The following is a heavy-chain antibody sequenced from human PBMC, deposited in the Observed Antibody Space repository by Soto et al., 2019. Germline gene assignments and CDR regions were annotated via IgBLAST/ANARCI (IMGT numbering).Heavy chain of an antibody. CDR3: ARDTFNLRGSGSYYGYYYGMDV. D-gene: IGHD3-10*01. V-gene: IGHV3-21*01. J-gene: IGHJ6*02. Sequence: GGSLRLSCAASGFTFSSYSMNWVRQAPGKGLEWVSSISSSSSYIYYADSVKGRFTISRDNAKNSLYLQMNSLRAEDTAVYYCARDTFNLRGSGSYYGYYYGMDVWGQGTTVTVSS. CDR1: GFTFSSYS. CDR2: ISSSSSYI.